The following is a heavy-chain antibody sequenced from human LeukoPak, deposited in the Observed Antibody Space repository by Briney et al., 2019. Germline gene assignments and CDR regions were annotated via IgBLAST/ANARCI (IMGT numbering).Heavy chain of an antibody. CDR1: GFTFSSYS. Sequence: PGGPLRLSXAASGFTFSSYSMNWVRQAPGMGLEWFSYISCSSSTIYYAVSVKARFTISRDNAKNSLYLQMISLRAEDTAVYYCARDSYSVTIFGVVSGWFDPWGQGTLVTVSS. CDR2: ISCSSSTI. D-gene: IGHD3-3*01. J-gene: IGHJ5*02. V-gene: IGHV3-48*01. CDR3: ARDSYSVTIFGVVSGWFDP.